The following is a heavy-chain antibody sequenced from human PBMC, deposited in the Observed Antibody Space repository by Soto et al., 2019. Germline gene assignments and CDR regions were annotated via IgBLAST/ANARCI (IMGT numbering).Heavy chain of an antibody. J-gene: IGHJ6*02. D-gene: IGHD3-22*01. V-gene: IGHV1-2*04. CDR1: GYTFTGYY. Sequence: GASVKVSCKASGYTFTGYYMHWVRQAPGQGLEWMGWINPNSGGTNYAQKFQGWVTMTRDTSISTAYMELSRLRSDDTAVYYCARSVVVYYYDSSGYPPLRPMDVWGQGTTVTVSS. CDR3: ARSVVVYYYDSSGYPPLRPMDV. CDR2: INPNSGGT.